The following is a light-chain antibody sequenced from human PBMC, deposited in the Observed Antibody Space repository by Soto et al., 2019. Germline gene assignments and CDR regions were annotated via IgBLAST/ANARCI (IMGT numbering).Light chain of an antibody. V-gene: IGLV1-40*01. CDR2: GNS. J-gene: IGLJ2*01. CDR3: QSYDSSLSGSEV. Sequence: QAVVTQPPSVSGAPGQRVTISCTGSSSNIGAGYDVHWYQQLPGTAPKLLIYGNSNRPSGVPDRFSGSKSGTSASLAITGLLAEDEADYYCQSYDSSLSGSEVFGGGTQLTVL. CDR1: SSNIGAGYD.